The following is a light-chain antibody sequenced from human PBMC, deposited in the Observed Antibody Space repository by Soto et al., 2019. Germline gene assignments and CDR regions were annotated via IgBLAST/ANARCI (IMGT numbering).Light chain of an antibody. Sequence: DIQMTQSPSSLSASVGDRVTITCRASQSISSYLIWYQQKPGKAPKLLIYAASSLQSGDPSRFSGSGSGTDFTLTISSLQPEDFATYYCQQSYSTPPSFGQGTKLEIK. CDR1: QSISSY. CDR2: AAS. V-gene: IGKV1-39*01. J-gene: IGKJ2*01. CDR3: QQSYSTPPS.